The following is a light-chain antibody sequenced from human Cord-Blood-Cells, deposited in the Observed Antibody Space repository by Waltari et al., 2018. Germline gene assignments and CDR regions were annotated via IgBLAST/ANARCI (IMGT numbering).Light chain of an antibody. CDR3: CSYAGSYTYV. CDR2: DVS. CDR1: SSDVGGYND. V-gene: IGLV2-11*01. J-gene: IGLJ1*01. Sequence: QSALTQPRSVYGSPVQSVTNSCTGNSSDVGGYNDVSWYQQHPGKAPKLMIYDVSKRPSGVPDRFSGSKSGNTASLTISGLQAEDEADYYCCSYAGSYTYVFGTGTKVTVL.